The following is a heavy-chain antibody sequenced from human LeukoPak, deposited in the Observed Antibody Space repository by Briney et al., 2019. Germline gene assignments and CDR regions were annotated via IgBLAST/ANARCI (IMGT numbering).Heavy chain of an antibody. CDR2: IYSGGST. J-gene: IGHJ6*03. Sequence: GGSLRLSCAASGFTVSSNYMSWVRQAPGKGLEWVSVIYSGGSTYYADSVKGRFTISRDNSKNTLYLQMNSLRAEDTAVYYCARVLGSSSSWYDYYYYYMDVWGKGTTVTVSS. CDR3: ARVLGSSSSWYDYYYYYMDV. CDR1: GFTVSSNY. D-gene: IGHD6-13*01. V-gene: IGHV3-53*01.